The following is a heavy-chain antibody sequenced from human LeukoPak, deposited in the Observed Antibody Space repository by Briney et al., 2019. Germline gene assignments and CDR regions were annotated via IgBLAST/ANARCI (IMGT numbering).Heavy chain of an antibody. CDR3: ARHRQGGIYTSSWYGFDY. D-gene: IGHD6-13*01. CDR2: IKQDGSEK. J-gene: IGHJ4*02. Sequence: GGSLRLPCVASGFTFSTRDWMTWVRQAPGKGLEWVANIKQDGSEKNYVDSVKGRFSISRDNAKNSVDLQMNSLRVEDTAVYYCARHRQGGIYTSSWYGFDYWGQGTLVTVSS. V-gene: IGHV3-7*01. CDR1: GFTFSTRDW.